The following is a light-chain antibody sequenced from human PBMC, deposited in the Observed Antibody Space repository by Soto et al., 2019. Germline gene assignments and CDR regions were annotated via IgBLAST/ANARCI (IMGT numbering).Light chain of an antibody. J-gene: IGKJ1*01. CDR2: DAS. Sequence: RVMTKSPVTLSVSPGERVTLSCRASQAISNNLAWYQQKPGQAPRLLIFDASTRATGIPARFSGSGSGTEFTLTISSLQSEDFAVYYCQQANDWPPTFGQGTRV. CDR3: QQANDWPPT. V-gene: IGKV3-15*01. CDR1: QAISNN.